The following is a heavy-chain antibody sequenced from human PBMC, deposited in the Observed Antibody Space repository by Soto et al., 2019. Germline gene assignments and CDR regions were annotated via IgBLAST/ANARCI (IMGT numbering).Heavy chain of an antibody. D-gene: IGHD3-9*01. CDR1: GFTFSSYA. CDR3: AKSPPTSRRDILTGWSLFDY. J-gene: IGHJ4*02. CDR2: ISGSGGST. V-gene: IGHV3-23*01. Sequence: GGSLRLSCAASGFTFSSYAMSWVRQAPGKGLEWVSAISGSGGSTYYADSVKGRFTISRDNSKNTLYLQMNSLRAEDTAVYYCAKSPPTSRRDILTGWSLFDYWGQGTLVTVSS.